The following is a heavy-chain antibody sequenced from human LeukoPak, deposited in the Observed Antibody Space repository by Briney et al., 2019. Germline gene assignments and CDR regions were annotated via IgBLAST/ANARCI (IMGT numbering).Heavy chain of an antibody. CDR3: ARDLKREKSIAARQDY. Sequence: GRSLRLSCAASGFTFSSYAMHWVRQAPGKGLEWVAVISYDGSNKYYADSVKGRFTISRDNSKNTLYLQMNSLRAEDTAVYYCARDLKREKSIAARQDYWGQGTLVTVSS. CDR2: ISYDGSNK. CDR1: GFTFSSYA. D-gene: IGHD6-6*01. J-gene: IGHJ4*02. V-gene: IGHV3-30-3*01.